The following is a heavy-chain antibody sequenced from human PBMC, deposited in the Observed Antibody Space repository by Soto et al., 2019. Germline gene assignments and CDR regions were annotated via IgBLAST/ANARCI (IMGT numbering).Heavy chain of an antibody. CDR1: GGSISSGGYY. D-gene: IGHD3-16*01. CDR3: ARDYTYYGMDV. J-gene: IGHJ6*02. Sequence: LSLTCTVSGGSISSGGYYWSWIRQHPGKGLEWIGYIYYSGSTYYNPSLKSRVTISVDTSKNQFSLKLSSVTAADTAVCYCARDYTYYGMDVWGQGTTVTVSS. V-gene: IGHV4-31*03. CDR2: IYYSGST.